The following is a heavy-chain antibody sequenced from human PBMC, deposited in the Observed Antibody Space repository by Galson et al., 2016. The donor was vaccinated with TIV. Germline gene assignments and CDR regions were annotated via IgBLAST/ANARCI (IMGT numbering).Heavy chain of an antibody. CDR2: IDWDDDK. CDR3: ARMSALGGVIDY. D-gene: IGHD3-16*01. J-gene: IGHJ4*02. V-gene: IGHV2-70*04. Sequence: PALVKPTQTLTLTCSFSGFSLGTSGMRASWIRQPPGKALEWLARIDWDDDKFYSTSLKTRLTISKDPSKDQVVLTMTNMDPIDTATYYCARMSALGGVIDYWGQGTLVTVSS. CDR1: GFSLGTSGMR.